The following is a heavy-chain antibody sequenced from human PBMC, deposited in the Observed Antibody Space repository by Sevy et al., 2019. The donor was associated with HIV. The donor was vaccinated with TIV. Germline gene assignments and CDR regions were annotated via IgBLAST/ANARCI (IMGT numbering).Heavy chain of an antibody. D-gene: IGHD2-8*01. CDR2: LSFGCGEI. CDR3: AREGCTKPHDY. V-gene: IGHV3-23*01. Sequence: GGSLRLYCAASGFTFSKYSMSWVRQPPGKGLEWVSTLSFGCGEINYADSVKGRFTISRDNSTSSVYLQMNNLRPEDTAVYYCAREGCTKPHDYWGQGILVTVSS. J-gene: IGHJ4*02. CDR1: GFTFSKYS.